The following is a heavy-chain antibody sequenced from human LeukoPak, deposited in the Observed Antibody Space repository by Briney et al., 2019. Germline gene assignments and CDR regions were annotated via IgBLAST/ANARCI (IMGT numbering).Heavy chain of an antibody. V-gene: IGHV3-7*02. D-gene: IGHD6-19*01. CDR3: AKWAYTSGWYYLDS. CDR2: IKQDGSEK. J-gene: IGHJ4*02. CDR1: GFTFSSYW. Sequence: GGSLRLSCATSGFTFSSYWMSWVRQAPGKGLEWVANIKQDGSEKTYVDSVKGRFTISRENAKNSLYLQMNSLRAEDTAVYYYAKWAYTSGWYYLDSWGQGTLVTVSS.